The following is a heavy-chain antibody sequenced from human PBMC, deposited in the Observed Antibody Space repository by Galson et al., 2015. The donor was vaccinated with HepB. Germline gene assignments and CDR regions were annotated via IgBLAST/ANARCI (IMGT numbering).Heavy chain of an antibody. J-gene: IGHJ2*01. D-gene: IGHD4-17*01. CDR2: ISGSGGST. Sequence: SLRLSCAASGFTFSTYAMNWVRQAPGKGLEWVSTISGSGGSTYYADSVKGRFTISRDNSKNTLHLEMKSLRAEDTALYYCAKDRGYGAGYFDLWGRGTLVTVSS. CDR3: AKDRGYGAGYFDL. CDR1: GFTFSTYA. V-gene: IGHV3-23*01.